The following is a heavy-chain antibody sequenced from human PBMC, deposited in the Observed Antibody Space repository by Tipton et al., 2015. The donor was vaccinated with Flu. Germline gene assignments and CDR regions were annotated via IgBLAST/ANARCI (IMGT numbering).Heavy chain of an antibody. Sequence: TLSLTCTVSGGSISHGGAYWTWIRQHPGKGLEWIGCIYYSGTTYYNPSLESRLTISVDTSKNQFSLRLRSVTAADTAVYYCARGLEAATGSWGQNWFDPWGQGTLVTVSS. CDR3: ARGLEAATGSWGQNWFDP. V-gene: IGHV4-31*03. CDR1: GGSISHGGAY. D-gene: IGHD6-13*01. J-gene: IGHJ5*02. CDR2: IYYSGTT.